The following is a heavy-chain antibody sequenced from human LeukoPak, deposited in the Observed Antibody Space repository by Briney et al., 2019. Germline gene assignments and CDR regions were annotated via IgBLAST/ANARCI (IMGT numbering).Heavy chain of an antibody. CDR2: IYYSGST. D-gene: IGHD3-22*01. Sequence: SETLSLTCTVSGGSISSYYWSWIRQPPGKGLEWIGYIYYSGSTYYNPSLKSRVTISVDTSKNQFSLKLSSVTAADTAVHYCARVRPCYYDSSGYFSPCAFDIWGQGTMVTVSS. CDR3: ARVRPCYYDSSGYFSPCAFDI. J-gene: IGHJ3*02. V-gene: IGHV4-59*12. CDR1: GGSISSYY.